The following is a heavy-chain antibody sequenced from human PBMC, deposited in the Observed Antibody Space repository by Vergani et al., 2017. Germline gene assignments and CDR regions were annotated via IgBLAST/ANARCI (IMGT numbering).Heavy chain of an antibody. D-gene: IGHD2-21*02. CDR2: IRYDGSNK. CDR3: AKPTLAYCGGDCPPDY. V-gene: IGHV3-30*02. Sequence: QVQLVESGGGVVQPGGSLRLSCAASGFTFSSYGMHWVRQAPGKGLEWVAFIRYDGSNKYYADSVKGRFTISRDNSKNTLYLQMNSLRAEDTAVYYCAKPTLAYCGGDCPPDYWGQGTLVTVSS. CDR1: GFTFSSYG. J-gene: IGHJ4*02.